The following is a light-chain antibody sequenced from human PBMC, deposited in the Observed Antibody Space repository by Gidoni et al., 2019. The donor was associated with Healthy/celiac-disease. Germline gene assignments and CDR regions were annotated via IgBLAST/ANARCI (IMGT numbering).Light chain of an antibody. CDR3: QVWDSSSDNVV. J-gene: IGLJ2*01. V-gene: IGLV3-21*03. CDR1: KIGSKS. CDR2: DDS. Sequence: SYVLTQPPSVYVAPGKTASITGGGNKIGSKSVHLSQQKPGTAPVLVGCDDSDRPSGIPERFSGSNSGNTATLTISRVEAGDEADYYCQVWDSSSDNVVFGGGTKLTVL.